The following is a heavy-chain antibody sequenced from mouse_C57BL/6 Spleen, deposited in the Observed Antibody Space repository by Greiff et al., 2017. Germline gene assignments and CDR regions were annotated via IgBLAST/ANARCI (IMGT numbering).Heavy chain of an antibody. CDR2: IYPSDSET. V-gene: IGHV1-61*01. D-gene: IGHD2-5*01. J-gene: IGHJ2*01. Sequence: QVQLQQPGAELVRPGSSVTLSCKASGYTFTSYWMDWVKQRPGQGLEWIGNIYPSDSETHYNQKFKDKATLTVDKSSSTAYLQLSSLTSEDSAVYYCARSDYSNYDYWGQGTTLTVSS. CDR1: GYTFTSYW. CDR3: ARSDYSNYDY.